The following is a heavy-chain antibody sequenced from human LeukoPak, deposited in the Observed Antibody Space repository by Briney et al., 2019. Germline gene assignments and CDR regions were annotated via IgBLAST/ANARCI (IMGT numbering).Heavy chain of an antibody. CDR2: IYYSGST. V-gene: IGHV4-30-4*01. CDR1: GGSISSGDYY. J-gene: IGHJ5*02. Sequence: SETLSLTCTVSGGSISSGDYYWSWIRQPPGKGLEWIGYIYYSGSTYYNPSLKSRVTISVDTSKNQFSLKLSSVTAADTAVYYCARVNTMVRGVPNWFDPWGQGTLVTVSS. CDR3: ARVNTMVRGVPNWFDP. D-gene: IGHD3-10*01.